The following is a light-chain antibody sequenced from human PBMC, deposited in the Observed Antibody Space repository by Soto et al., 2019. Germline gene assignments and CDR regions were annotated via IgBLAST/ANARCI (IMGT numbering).Light chain of an antibody. V-gene: IGKV3-11*01. CDR3: QQRSNWPRRT. CDR1: QSVSSY. CDR2: DAS. J-gene: IGKJ5*01. Sequence: EIVLTQSPATLSLFPGAIATLSCRTSQSVSSYLAWYQQKPGQAPRLLIYDASNRATGIPARFSGSGSGTDFTLTISSLEPEDFAVYYCQQRSNWPRRTFGQGTRLEI.